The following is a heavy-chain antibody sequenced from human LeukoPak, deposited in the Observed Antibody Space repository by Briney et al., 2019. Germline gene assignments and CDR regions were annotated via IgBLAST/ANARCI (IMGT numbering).Heavy chain of an antibody. CDR1: GFTFSACA. D-gene: IGHD6-19*01. CDR2: IGGDGATT. CDR3: AGGFLGGTDQYFDS. Sequence: GGSLRLSCAASGFTFSACAMNWVRQAPAKGLEWVSTIGGDGATTDYADSVKDRFTISRDNSKNTLYLQMNSLRAEDTAVYFCAGGFLGGTDQYFDSWGQGTLVTVSS. V-gene: IGHV3-23*01. J-gene: IGHJ4*02.